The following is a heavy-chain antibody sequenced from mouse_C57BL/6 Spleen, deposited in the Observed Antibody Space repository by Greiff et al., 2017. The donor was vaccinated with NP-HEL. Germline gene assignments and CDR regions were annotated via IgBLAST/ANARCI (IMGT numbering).Heavy chain of an antibody. CDR1: GFTFSDYY. V-gene: IGHV5-16*01. CDR3: ARDSLWDAMDY. Sequence: EVKLMESEGGLVQPGSSMKLSCTASGFTFSDYYMAWVRQVPEKGLEWVANINYDGSSTYYLDSLKSRFIISRDNAKNILYLQMSSLKSEDTATYYCARDSLWDAMDYWGQGTSVTVSS. J-gene: IGHJ4*01. D-gene: IGHD6-1*01. CDR2: INYDGSST.